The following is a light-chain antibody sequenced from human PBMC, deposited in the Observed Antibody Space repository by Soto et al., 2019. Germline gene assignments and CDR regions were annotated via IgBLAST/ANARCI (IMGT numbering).Light chain of an antibody. CDR2: EVS. Sequence: QSVLTQPASVSGSPGQSITISCTGTSSDVGGYNYVSWDQLHPGKAPKLMVYEVSNRHSGVSNRFSGSKSGNTASLTISGLQAEDEADYYCSSSTSSTAYVFGAGTKGTVL. V-gene: IGLV2-14*01. J-gene: IGLJ1*01. CDR1: SSDVGGYNY. CDR3: SSSTSSTAYV.